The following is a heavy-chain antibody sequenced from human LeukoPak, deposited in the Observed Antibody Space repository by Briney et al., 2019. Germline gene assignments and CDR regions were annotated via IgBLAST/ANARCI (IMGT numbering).Heavy chain of an antibody. V-gene: IGHV1-46*01. CDR1: GYTFTSYY. CDR3: ARGVVEMATITSFDY. J-gene: IGHJ4*02. D-gene: IGHD5-24*01. Sequence: GASVKVSCKASGYTFTSYYMHWVRQAPGQGLEWMGIINPSGGSTSYAQKFQGRVTMTRDMSTSTVYMELSSLRSEDTAVYYCARGVVEMATITSFDYWGQGTLVTVSS. CDR2: INPSGGST.